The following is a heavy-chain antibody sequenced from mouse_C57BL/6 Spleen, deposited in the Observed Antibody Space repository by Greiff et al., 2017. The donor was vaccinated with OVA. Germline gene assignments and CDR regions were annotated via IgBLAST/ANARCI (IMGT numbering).Heavy chain of an antibody. CDR1: GFTFSDYG. V-gene: IGHV5-17*01. J-gene: IGHJ3*01. CDR2: ISSGSSTI. Sequence: EVMLVESGGGLVKPGGSLKLSCAASGFTFSDYGMHWVRQAPEKGLEWVAYISSGSSTIYYADTVKGRFTISRDNAKNTLFLQMTSLRSEDTAMYYCASHYYGNYQGFAYWGQGTLVTVSA. D-gene: IGHD2-1*01. CDR3: ASHYYGNYQGFAY.